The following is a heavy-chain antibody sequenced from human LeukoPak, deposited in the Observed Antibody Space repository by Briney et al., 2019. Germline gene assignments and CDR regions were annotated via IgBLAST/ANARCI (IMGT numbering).Heavy chain of an antibody. CDR1: GGSISSGGYY. Sequence: SGTLSLTCTVSGGSISSGGYYWSWIRQHPGKGLEWIGYIYYSGSTYYNPSLKSRVTISVDTSKNQFSLKLSSVTAADTAVYYCARDEAGAIAAAGTSWFDPWGQGTLVTVSS. V-gene: IGHV4-31*03. CDR3: ARDEAGAIAAAGTSWFDP. CDR2: IYYSGST. J-gene: IGHJ5*02. D-gene: IGHD6-13*01.